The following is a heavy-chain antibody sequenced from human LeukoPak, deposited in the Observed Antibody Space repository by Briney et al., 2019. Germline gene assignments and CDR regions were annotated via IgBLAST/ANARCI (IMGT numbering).Heavy chain of an antibody. CDR1: GYTFTGYY. D-gene: IGHD6-13*01. Sequence: GASVKVSCKASGYTFTGYYMHWARQAPGQGLEWMGWINPNSGGTNYAQKFQGRVTMTRDTSISTAYMELSRLRSDDTAVYYCARDHWQQLVSGELDYWGQGTLVTVSS. V-gene: IGHV1-2*02. J-gene: IGHJ4*02. CDR3: ARDHWQQLVSGELDY. CDR2: INPNSGGT.